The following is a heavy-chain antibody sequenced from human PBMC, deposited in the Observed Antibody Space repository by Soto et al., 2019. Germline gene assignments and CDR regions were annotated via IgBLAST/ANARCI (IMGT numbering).Heavy chain of an antibody. J-gene: IGHJ4*02. Sequence: QLQLVESGGGVVQPGRSLRLSCAASGFTFSDYGMHWVRQAPATGLEWVAVVSYDGSDKYYAVSVNGRFTISRDNSKNRLYLQMNSLRAEDTAVYYCATVARLFDYWGQGTLVTVSS. CDR2: VSYDGSDK. CDR1: GFTFSDYG. CDR3: ATVARLFDY. D-gene: IGHD2-15*01. V-gene: IGHV3-30*03.